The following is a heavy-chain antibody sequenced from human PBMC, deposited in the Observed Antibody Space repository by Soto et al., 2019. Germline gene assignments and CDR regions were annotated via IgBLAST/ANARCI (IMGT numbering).Heavy chain of an antibody. CDR1: GYTFNRYY. V-gene: IGHV1-46*02. CDR3: TRGSFLEWSCMDV. Sequence: QVQLVQSGAEVKKPGASVKVSCKASGYTFNRYYMHWVRQAPGQGLKWMGMINPSGSITSYTQQFQGRLTMTRDTSTSTVYMELSSLRSEDTAVYYCTRGSFLEWSCMDVWGQGTTVTVSS. J-gene: IGHJ6*02. CDR2: INPSGSIT. D-gene: IGHD3-3*01.